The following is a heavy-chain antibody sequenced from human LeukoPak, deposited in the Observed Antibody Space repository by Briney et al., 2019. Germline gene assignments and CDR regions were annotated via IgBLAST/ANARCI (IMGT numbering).Heavy chain of an antibody. CDR2: IYSGGDT. D-gene: IGHD4-17*01. Sequence: GGSLRLSCVASGFTVSSSYMSWVRQAPGKGLEWVSVIYSGGDTYYSDSVKGRFTISRHNSLNTVYLQMNSLRPEDTAVYYCARDGTPSRYDDSDNWGQGTLVTVST. CDR3: ARDGTPSRYDDSDN. V-gene: IGHV3-53*04. J-gene: IGHJ4*02. CDR1: GFTVSSSY.